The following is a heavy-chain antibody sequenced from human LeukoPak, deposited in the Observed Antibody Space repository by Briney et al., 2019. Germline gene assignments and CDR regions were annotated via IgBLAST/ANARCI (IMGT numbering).Heavy chain of an antibody. V-gene: IGHV3-7*01. D-gene: IGHD3-22*01. CDR3: ARGGVGITMIEFDY. Sequence: GGSLRLSCAASGFTFSSYWMSWVRRAPGKGLEWVANIKQDGSEKYYVDSVKGRFTISRDNAKNSLYLQMNSLRAEDTAVYYCARGGVGITMIEFDYWGQGTLVTVSS. J-gene: IGHJ4*02. CDR1: GFTFSSYW. CDR2: IKQDGSEK.